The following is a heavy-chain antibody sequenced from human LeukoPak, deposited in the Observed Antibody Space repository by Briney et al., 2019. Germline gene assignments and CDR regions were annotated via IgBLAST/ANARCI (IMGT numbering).Heavy chain of an antibody. CDR2: IYYSGST. V-gene: IGHV4-39*01. Sequence: SETLSLTCTVSGGSISSSSYYWGWIRQPPGKGLEWIGSIYYSGSTYYNPSLKSRVTISVYTSKNQFSLKLSSVTAADTAVYYCARSAMYYDFWSGYQTFDYWGQGTLVTVSS. CDR1: GGSISSSSYY. CDR3: ARSAMYYDFWSGYQTFDY. D-gene: IGHD3-3*01. J-gene: IGHJ4*02.